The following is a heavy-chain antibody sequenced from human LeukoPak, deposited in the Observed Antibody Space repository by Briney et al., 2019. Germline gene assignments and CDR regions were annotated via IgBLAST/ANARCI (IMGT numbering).Heavy chain of an antibody. CDR2: ISSGDSDT. J-gene: IGHJ6*02. Sequence: GESLKISCKSSGYMFTSYWLGWVRQMPGKGLEWMGTISSGDSDTQYSPSFQGRVTISADKSISTAYLQWRSLRASDTAIYYCARRGRYYGSGPESGMDVWGQGTTVTVSS. CDR3: ARRGRYYGSGPESGMDV. CDR1: GYMFTSYW. D-gene: IGHD3-10*01. V-gene: IGHV5-51*01.